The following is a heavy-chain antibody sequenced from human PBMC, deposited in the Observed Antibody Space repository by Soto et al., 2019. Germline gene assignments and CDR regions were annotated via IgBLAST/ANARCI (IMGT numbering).Heavy chain of an antibody. D-gene: IGHD3-10*01. CDR2: IIPIFGTA. Sequence: QVQLVQSGAEVKKPGSSVKVSCKASGGTFSSYAISWVRQAPGQGLEWMGGIIPIFGTANYAQKFQGRVTITADESTSTAYMELSSLRSEDTADYYCAYSNLVRGVMIPPAWYFDDCGQGTLFTVSS. V-gene: IGHV1-69*01. J-gene: IGHJ4*02. CDR1: GGTFSSYA. CDR3: AYSNLVRGVMIPPAWYFDD.